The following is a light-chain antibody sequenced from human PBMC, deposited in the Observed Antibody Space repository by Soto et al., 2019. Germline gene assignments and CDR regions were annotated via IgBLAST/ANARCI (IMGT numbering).Light chain of an antibody. CDR2: TTS. CDR1: QNIDNF. J-gene: IGKJ1*01. CDR3: QQGYSDRWT. V-gene: IGKV1-39*01. Sequence: DIQMTQSPSSLPGSVGDRVIITGRASQNIDNFLNWYQQKPGKAPKLLIYTTSSLKTGVPSRFRGSGSGTDFTLTITSLQPEDFATYYCQQGYSDRWTFGQGTIVDI.